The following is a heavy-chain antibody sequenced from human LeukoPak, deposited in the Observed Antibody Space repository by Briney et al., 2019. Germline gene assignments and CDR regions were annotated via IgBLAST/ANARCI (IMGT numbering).Heavy chain of an antibody. Sequence: SETLSLTCTVSGGSISSYYWSWIRQPPGKGLEWIGYIYYSGSTNYNPSLKSRVTISVDTSKNQFSLKLSSVTAADTAVYYCARAAPFGAVAGTTLVYYYYYYMDVWGKGTTVTVSS. J-gene: IGHJ6*03. V-gene: IGHV4-59*01. D-gene: IGHD6-19*01. CDR3: ARAAPFGAVAGTTLVYYYYYYMDV. CDR2: IYYSGST. CDR1: GGSISSYY.